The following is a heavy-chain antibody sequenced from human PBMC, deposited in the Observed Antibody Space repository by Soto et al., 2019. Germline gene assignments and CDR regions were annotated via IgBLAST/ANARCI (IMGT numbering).Heavy chain of an antibody. CDR3: ARAPFCYGDCYPVGIFDS. D-gene: IGHD2-21*02. CDR2: ISGSGGST. J-gene: IGHJ5*01. Sequence: RNWYRQEKGKGLEWVSAISGSGGSTYYADSVKGRFTISRDNSKNTLYLQMNSLRAEDTAVYYCARAPFCYGDCYPVGIFDSCGRGTLVTVSS. V-gene: IGHV3-23*01.